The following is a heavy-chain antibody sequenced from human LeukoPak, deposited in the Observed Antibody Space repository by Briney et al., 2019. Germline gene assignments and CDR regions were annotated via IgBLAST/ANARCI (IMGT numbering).Heavy chain of an antibody. CDR1: GYSISSGYY. J-gene: IGHJ4*02. CDR2: IYHSGRT. D-gene: IGHD3-9*01. Sequence: SETLSLTCAVSGYSISSGYYWGGIRQPPGKGLEWIGSIYHSGRTYHNPSLKSRVTISVDTSKNQFSLKLNSVTAADTAVYYCARVQNTGYYYFDYWGQGTLVTVSS. CDR3: ARVQNTGYYYFDY. V-gene: IGHV4-38-2*01.